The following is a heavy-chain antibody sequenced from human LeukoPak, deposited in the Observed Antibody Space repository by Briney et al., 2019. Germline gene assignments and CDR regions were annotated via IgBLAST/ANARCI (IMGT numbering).Heavy chain of an antibody. J-gene: IGHJ6*03. CDR1: GFTFSSYE. V-gene: IGHV3-30*02. D-gene: IGHD3-3*01. CDR2: IRFDGTSE. Sequence: GGSLRLSCAASGFTFSSYEMNWVRQTPGKGLEWVAFIRFDGTSEFYADSVKARFTISRDNSQNTVSLQLNNLRIEDTALYYCAKTSLSDPSGHYYYMDVWGKGTTVTVSS. CDR3: AKTSLSDPSGHYYYMDV.